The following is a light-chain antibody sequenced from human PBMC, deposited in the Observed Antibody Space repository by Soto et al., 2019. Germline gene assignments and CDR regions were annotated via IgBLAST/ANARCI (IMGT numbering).Light chain of an antibody. Sequence: EIVLTQSPGTLSLSPGERATLSCSASQSVSSSDLAWYKQKPGQAPRIISYGATSRATGIPDRFSGSGSGTEFTLTISRLQPDDFAVYYCQQFGDSSWTFGQGTKVDIK. J-gene: IGKJ1*01. CDR1: QSVSSSD. CDR2: GAT. CDR3: QQFGDSSWT. V-gene: IGKV3-20*01.